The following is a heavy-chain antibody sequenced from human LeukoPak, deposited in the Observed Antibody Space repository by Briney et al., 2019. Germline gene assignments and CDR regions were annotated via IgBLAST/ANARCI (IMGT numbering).Heavy chain of an antibody. CDR1: GFTFSSYG. D-gene: IGHD3-10*01. Sequence: GRTLRLSCAASGFTFSSYGMSWVRQAPGKGLEWVSAISGSGGSTYYADSVKGRFTISRDNSKNTLYLQMNSLRAEDTAVYYCAKGGGIWNYYGSGGPQYPDYWGQGTLVTVSS. CDR2: ISGSGGST. J-gene: IGHJ4*02. CDR3: AKGGGIWNYYGSGGPQYPDY. V-gene: IGHV3-23*01.